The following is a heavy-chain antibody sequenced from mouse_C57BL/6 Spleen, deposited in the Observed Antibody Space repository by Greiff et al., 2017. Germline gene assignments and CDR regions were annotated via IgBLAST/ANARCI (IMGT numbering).Heavy chain of an antibody. V-gene: IGHV5-16*01. CDR1: GFTFSDYY. CDR3: ARPNWDRGYCDV. Sequence: EVQRVESEGGLVQPGSSMKLSCTASGFTFSDYYMAWVRQVPDKGLEWVANINYDGSSTYYLDSLKSRFIISRANAKNILYLQMSSLKSEDTATYYCARPNWDRGYCDVWGTGTTVTVSS. J-gene: IGHJ1*03. CDR2: INYDGSST. D-gene: IGHD4-1*02.